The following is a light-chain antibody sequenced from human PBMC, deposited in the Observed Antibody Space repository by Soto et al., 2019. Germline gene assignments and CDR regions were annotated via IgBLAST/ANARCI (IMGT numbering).Light chain of an antibody. CDR3: QQYYSNPLT. V-gene: IGKV4-1*01. CDR1: QSVLYSSNNKNY. CDR2: WAS. Sequence: DIVMTQSPDSLAVSLGERATINCKSSQSVLYSSNNKNYLAWYQHKPGPPPKLLIYWASTRESGVPDRFSGSGSGTDFTLTVSSLQAEDVAVYYCQQYYSNPLTFGQGTKLEIK. J-gene: IGKJ2*01.